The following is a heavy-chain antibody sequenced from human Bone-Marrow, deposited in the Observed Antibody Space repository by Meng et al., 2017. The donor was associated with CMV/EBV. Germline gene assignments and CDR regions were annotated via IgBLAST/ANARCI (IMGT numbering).Heavy chain of an antibody. CDR3: ASSFSGGSSGWWEY. CDR2: ISWNSGSI. Sequence: GGSLRLSCAASGFTFDDYAMHWVRQAPGKGLEWVSGISWNSGSIGYADSVKGRFTISRDNAKNSLYLQMNSLRAEDTAVYYCASSFSGGSSGWWEYWGQGTLVTVSS. D-gene: IGHD6-19*01. CDR1: GFTFDDYA. V-gene: IGHV3-9*01. J-gene: IGHJ4*02.